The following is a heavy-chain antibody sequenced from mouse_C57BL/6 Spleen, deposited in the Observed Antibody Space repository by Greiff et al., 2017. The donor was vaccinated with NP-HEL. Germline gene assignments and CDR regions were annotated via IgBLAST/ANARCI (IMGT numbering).Heavy chain of an antibody. Sequence: QVQLQQSGAELVRPGTSVKVSCKASGYAFTNYLIEWVKQRPGQGLEWIGVINPGSGGTNYNEKFKGKATLTADKSSSTAYMQLSSLTSEDSAVYFCARELGRRYFDYWGQGTTLTVSS. D-gene: IGHD4-1*01. V-gene: IGHV1-54*01. CDR3: ARELGRRYFDY. J-gene: IGHJ2*01. CDR2: INPGSGGT. CDR1: GYAFTNYL.